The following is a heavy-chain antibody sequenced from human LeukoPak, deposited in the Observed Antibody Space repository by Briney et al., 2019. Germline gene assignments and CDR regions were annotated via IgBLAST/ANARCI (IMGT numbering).Heavy chain of an antibody. CDR1: GDSFSSYY. D-gene: IGHD2-15*01. CDR2: IYYNGHT. Sequence: TSETLSLTCTVSGDSFSSYYWTWLRQPPGKGLEWIGYIYYNGHTNYNPSLTSRVTISVDTSKNQFSLKLNSVTAADTAVYYCARLGFCTGGRCLADFWGQGTLVTVSS. CDR3: ARLGFCTGGRCLADF. J-gene: IGHJ4*02. V-gene: IGHV4-59*08.